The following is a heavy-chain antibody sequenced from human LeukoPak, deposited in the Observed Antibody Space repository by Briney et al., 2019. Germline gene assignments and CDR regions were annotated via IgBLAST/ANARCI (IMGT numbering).Heavy chain of an antibody. J-gene: IGHJ4*02. CDR1: GFTFSRYA. D-gene: IGHD3-9*01. CDR2: LIGSGDSI. Sequence: GGSLRLSCAASGFTFSRYAMSWVRQAPGKGLEWISGLIGSGDSIYYADSVKGRFTISRDNSKDTLYLQMNSLRAEDTAVYYCAKDLKAGDGIWLNDCWGQGTLVTVSS. V-gene: IGHV3-23*01. CDR3: AKDLKAGDGIWLNDC.